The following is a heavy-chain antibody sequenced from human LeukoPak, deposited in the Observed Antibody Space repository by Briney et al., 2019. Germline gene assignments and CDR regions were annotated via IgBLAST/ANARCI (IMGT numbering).Heavy chain of an antibody. V-gene: IGHV3-11*01. CDR1: GFTFSDYY. D-gene: IGHD1-26*01. CDR3: AREVVGATLYYYYYYMDV. J-gene: IGHJ6*03. Sequence: PGGSLRLSCAASGFTFSDYYMSWIRQAPGKGLEWVSYISSSGSTIYYADSVKGRFTISRDSAKNSLYLQMNSLRAEDTAVYYCAREVVGATLYYYYYYMDVWGKGTTVTVSS. CDR2: ISSSGSTI.